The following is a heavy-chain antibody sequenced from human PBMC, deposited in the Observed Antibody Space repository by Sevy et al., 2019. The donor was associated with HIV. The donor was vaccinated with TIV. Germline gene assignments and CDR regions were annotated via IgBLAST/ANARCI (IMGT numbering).Heavy chain of an antibody. V-gene: IGHV3-23*01. CDR2: ISGTGAST. J-gene: IGHJ4*02. D-gene: IGHD2-8*02. CDR1: GFRFSSYG. Sequence: GGSLRLSCSASGFRFSSYGMTWVRQTPGKGLEWVSSISGTGASTDYADSVKGRFTISRDNSRNMLFLQMNTLRAEDTAVYYCAKDGGVNWDQYYFDSWGQGTLVTVSS. CDR3: AKDGGVNWDQYYFDS.